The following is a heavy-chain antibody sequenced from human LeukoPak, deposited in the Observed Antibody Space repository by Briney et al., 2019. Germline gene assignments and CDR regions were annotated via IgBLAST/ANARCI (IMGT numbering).Heavy chain of an antibody. D-gene: IGHD5-24*01. V-gene: IGHV3-7*03. CDR1: GFSFSSYW. J-gene: IGHJ4*02. CDR2: IRQDESER. CDR3: AKGYRQGRWLPLDY. Sequence: GGSLRLSCEGSGFSFSSYWMTWVRQSPGKGPEWVANIRQDESERYTVDSVKGRFTISRDNAKNSLYVQMNRLRAEDTAFYYCAKGYRQGRWLPLDYWGQGTLVTVSS.